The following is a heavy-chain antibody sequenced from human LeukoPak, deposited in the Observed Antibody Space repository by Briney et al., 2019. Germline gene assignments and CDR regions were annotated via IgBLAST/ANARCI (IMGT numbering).Heavy chain of an antibody. J-gene: IGHJ1*01. Sequence: SETLSLTCSVSGHSISSGYYWGWIRQPPGKGLEWIGTMYHRGSTYYNPSLKSRVTMSGDTSKNHFSLKLSSATAADTAVYYCARQGYCSSTSCYRNPEYFQHWGQGTLVTVSS. D-gene: IGHD2-2*02. CDR3: ARQGYCSSTSCYRNPEYFQH. CDR2: MYHRGST. V-gene: IGHV4-38-2*01. CDR1: GHSISSGYY.